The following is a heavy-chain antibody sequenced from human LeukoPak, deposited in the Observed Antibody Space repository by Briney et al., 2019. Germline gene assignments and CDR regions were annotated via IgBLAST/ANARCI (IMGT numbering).Heavy chain of an antibody. J-gene: IGHJ3*02. CDR3: ARDFRAYCGGDCYSGDAFDI. CDR1: GFTFSSYA. V-gene: IGHV3-30*04. Sequence: GGSLRLSCAASGFTFSSYAMHWVRQAPGKGLEWVAVISYDGSNKYYADSVKGRFTISRDNSKNTLYLQMNSLRAEDTAVYYCARDFRAYCGGDCYSGDAFDIWGQGTMVTVPS. D-gene: IGHD2-21*02. CDR2: ISYDGSNK.